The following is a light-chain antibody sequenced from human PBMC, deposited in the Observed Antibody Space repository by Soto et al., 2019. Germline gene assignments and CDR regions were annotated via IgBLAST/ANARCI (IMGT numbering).Light chain of an antibody. CDR3: LQYNSHSWT. CDR2: KAS. CDR1: QSISSW. J-gene: IGKJ1*01. Sequence: DIQMTQSPSTLSASVGDRVTITCRASQSISSWLAWYQHKPGKAPKLLIYKASSLESGVPSRFSGRGSGTEFTLTISTLQPEDFASYYCLQYNSHSWTFGQGTKVEIK. V-gene: IGKV1-5*03.